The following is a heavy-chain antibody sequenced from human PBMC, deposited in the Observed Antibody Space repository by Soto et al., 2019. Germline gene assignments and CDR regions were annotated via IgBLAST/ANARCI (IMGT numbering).Heavy chain of an antibody. Sequence: QVQLVQSGAEVKKPGASVKVSCKASGYTVSNYGIRWVRQAPGQGLEWMGWISAYNGNRNYAQKLQGRVTLTTDTSTNTAYMDLRSLRFDDTAVYYCARTPLSYECGDHWGQGTLVTVSS. V-gene: IGHV1-18*01. J-gene: IGHJ4*02. CDR2: ISAYNGNR. D-gene: IGHD1-26*01. CDR1: GYTVSNYG. CDR3: ARTPLSYECGDH.